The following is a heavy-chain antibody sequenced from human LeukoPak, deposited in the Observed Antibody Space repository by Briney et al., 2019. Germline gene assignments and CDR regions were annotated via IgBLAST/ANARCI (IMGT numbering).Heavy chain of an antibody. CDR1: GGTFSSYA. J-gene: IGHJ4*02. CDR3: ASPIAVAGRGYYFDY. V-gene: IGHV1-69*04. Sequence: SVKVSCKASGGTFSSYAISWVRQAPGQGLEWMGRIIPILGIANYAQKFQGRVTITADKSTSTAYMELSSLRSEDTAVYYCASPIAVAGRGYYFDYWGQGTLVTVSS. CDR2: IIPILGIA. D-gene: IGHD6-19*01.